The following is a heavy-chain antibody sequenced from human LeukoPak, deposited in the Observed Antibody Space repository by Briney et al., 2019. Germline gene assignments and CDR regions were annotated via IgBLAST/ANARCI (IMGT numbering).Heavy chain of an antibody. CDR2: ISAYNGNT. CDR1: GYTFTSYG. J-gene: IGHJ3*02. CDR3: ARTARPYCSSTSCYEDAFDI. Sequence: ASVKVSCEASGYTFTSYGISWVRQAPGQGLEWMGWISAYNGNTNYAQKLQGRVTMTTDTSTSTAYMELRSLRSDDTAVYYCARTARPYCSSTSCYEDAFDIWGQGTMVTVSS. D-gene: IGHD2-2*01. V-gene: IGHV1-18*01.